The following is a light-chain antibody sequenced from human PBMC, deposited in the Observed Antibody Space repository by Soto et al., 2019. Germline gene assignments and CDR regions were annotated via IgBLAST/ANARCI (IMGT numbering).Light chain of an antibody. CDR1: QSISSW. CDR3: QQYNRYSWT. V-gene: IGKV1-5*03. J-gene: IGKJ1*01. CDR2: NAS. Sequence: DIQMTQSPSTLSASVGDRVTITCRASQSISSWLAWYQQKPGQAPKLLIYNASSLESGVPSRFSGSGSGTEFTLTISSLQPDDFATYYCQQYNRYSWTFGQGTKVEIK.